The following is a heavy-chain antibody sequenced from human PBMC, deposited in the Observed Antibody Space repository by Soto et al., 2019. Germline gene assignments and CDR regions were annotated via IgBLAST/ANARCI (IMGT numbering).Heavy chain of an antibody. CDR3: ESLDDIAVAGTIITFY. J-gene: IGHJ4*02. V-gene: IGHV3-48*01. Sequence: EVQLVESGGGLVQPGGSLRLSCAASGFTFSSYSMNWVRQAPGKGLEWVSYISSSSSTIYYADSVKGRFTISRDNAKNSMYLQMNSLRAEDTAVYYCESLDDIAVAGTIITFYWGQGTLVTVSS. D-gene: IGHD6-19*01. CDR1: GFTFSSYS. CDR2: ISSSSSTI.